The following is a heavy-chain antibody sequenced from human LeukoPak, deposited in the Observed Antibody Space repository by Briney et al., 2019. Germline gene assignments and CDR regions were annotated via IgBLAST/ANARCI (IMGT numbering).Heavy chain of an antibody. V-gene: IGHV3-74*01. CDR2: WNSDGSST. Sequence: PGGSLRLSCAASGFTFSRYWMHCVRQAPGKGLVWVSRWNSDGSSTSYADSVKGGFTISRDNAKNTVYLHLHSLSDDDTAVYYCASGHTNHPFEHWAQGTLLTVSP. CDR1: GFTFSRYW. J-gene: IGHJ1*01. D-gene: IGHD2-8*01. CDR3: ASGHTNHPFEH.